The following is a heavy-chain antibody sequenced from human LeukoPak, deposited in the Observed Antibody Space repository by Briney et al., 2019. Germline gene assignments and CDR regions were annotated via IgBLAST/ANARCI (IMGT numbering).Heavy chain of an antibody. CDR3: AREGGDCSGGSCSEYFQH. V-gene: IGHV1-46*01. J-gene: IGHJ1*01. CDR2: INPSGGST. Sequence: GASVKISCKASGYTFTSNHIHWVRQAPGQGLEWMGVINPSGGSTSYAQKFQGRVTMTRDTSTSTVYMELSSLRSEDTAVYYCAREGGDCSGGSCSEYFQHWGQGTLVTVSS. CDR1: GYTFTSNH. D-gene: IGHD2-15*01.